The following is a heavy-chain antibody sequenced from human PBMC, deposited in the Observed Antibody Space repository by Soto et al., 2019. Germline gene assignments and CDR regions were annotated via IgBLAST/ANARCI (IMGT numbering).Heavy chain of an antibody. Sequence: QVPLQESGPRLVRPSGTLSLTCTVSSGSISTANWWSWVRQPPGRGLEWIGEIYHSGSTNYNLSLKSRVTLSVDKSKNQSSLRLSSVTAADTATYYCARRGGGVVLAATTPFDYWGQGTLVTVSS. CDR3: ARRGGGVVLAATTPFDY. J-gene: IGHJ4*02. CDR2: IYHSGST. D-gene: IGHD2-15*01. V-gene: IGHV4-4*02. CDR1: SGSISTANW.